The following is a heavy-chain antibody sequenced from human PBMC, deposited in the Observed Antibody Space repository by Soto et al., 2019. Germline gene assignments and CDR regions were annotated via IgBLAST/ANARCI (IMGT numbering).Heavy chain of an antibody. CDR1: GGTFSSYA. D-gene: IGHD5-18*01. J-gene: IGHJ6*02. Sequence: GASVKVSCKASGGTFSSYAISWVRQAPGQGLEWMGGIIPIFGTANYAQKFQGRVTITADESTSTAYMELSSLRSEDTAVYYCARARETAMVYYYYYGMDVWGQGTTVTVSS. V-gene: IGHV1-69*13. CDR3: ARARETAMVYYYYYGMDV. CDR2: IIPIFGTA.